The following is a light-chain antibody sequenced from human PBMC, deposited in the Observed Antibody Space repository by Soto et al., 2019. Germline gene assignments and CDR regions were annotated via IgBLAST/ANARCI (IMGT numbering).Light chain of an antibody. CDR2: EGS. CDR3: CSYAGSSTFYV. J-gene: IGLJ1*01. Sequence: QSVLTQPASVSGSPGRSITISCTGTSSDVGSYNLVSWYQKHPGKAPKLMIYEGSKRPSGVSNRFSGSKSGNTASLTISGLQAEDEADYYCCSYAGSSTFYVFGTGTKVTVL. V-gene: IGLV2-23*01. CDR1: SSDVGSYNL.